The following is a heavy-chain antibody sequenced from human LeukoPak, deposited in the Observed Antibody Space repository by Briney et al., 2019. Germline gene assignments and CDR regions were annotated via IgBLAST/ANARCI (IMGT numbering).Heavy chain of an antibody. V-gene: IGHV3-30*04. CDR2: ISFDGSKK. D-gene: IGHD1-20*01. Sequence: GGSLRLSCAASGFTFSISAMHWVHQAPGKGLEWVAVISFDGSKKYYADSVKGRFTVSRDNSKSTLFLQMSTLRPDDTAVYYCATLTGTTGSDDYWGQGTLVTVSS. J-gene: IGHJ4*02. CDR1: GFTFSISA. CDR3: ATLTGTTGSDDY.